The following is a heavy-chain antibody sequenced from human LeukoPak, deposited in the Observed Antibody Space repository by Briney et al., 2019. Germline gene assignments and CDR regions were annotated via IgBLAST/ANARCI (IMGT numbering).Heavy chain of an antibody. V-gene: IGHV4-59*08. J-gene: IGHJ4*02. CDR1: GGSISRYY. D-gene: IGHD4-23*01. CDR3: ARLNGGN. CDR2: IHNTGST. Sequence: SETLSLTCTVSGGSISRYYWSWIRQPPGKGLEWIAYIHNTGSTAYNPSLNGRVALSLDTSKNQFPLKLRSVTAADTAVYYCARLNGGNWGPGILVTVSS.